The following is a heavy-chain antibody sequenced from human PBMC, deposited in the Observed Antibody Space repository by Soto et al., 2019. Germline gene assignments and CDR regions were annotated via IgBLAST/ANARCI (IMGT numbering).Heavy chain of an antibody. J-gene: IGHJ3*02. CDR3: ARGDDGEDEVGGDI. CDR1: GGTFSSYA. V-gene: IGHV1-69*12. Sequence: QVQLVQSGAEVKKPGSSVKVSCKASGGTFSSYAISWVRQAPGQGLEWMGGIIPIFGKANYAQKFQGRVTITADESRSTGYMGLSSLRSEDTAVYCCARGDDGEDEVGGDIWGQGTKVTLSS. D-gene: IGHD4-17*01. CDR2: IIPIFGKA.